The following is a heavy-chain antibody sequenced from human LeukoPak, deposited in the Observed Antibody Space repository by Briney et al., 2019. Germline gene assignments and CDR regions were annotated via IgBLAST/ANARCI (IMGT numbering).Heavy chain of an antibody. CDR2: THYSGST. V-gene: IGHV4-61*08. D-gene: IGHD5-24*01. CDR1: GGSISSGGYY. CDR3: ASGDGYPGEADY. Sequence: PSETLSLTCPVSGGSISSGGYYWSWIRQPPGKGLEWIGYTHYSGSTNYNPSLKSRVTISIDTSKNQFSLKLSSVTAADTAVYYCASGDGYPGEADYWGRGTLVTVSS. J-gene: IGHJ4*02.